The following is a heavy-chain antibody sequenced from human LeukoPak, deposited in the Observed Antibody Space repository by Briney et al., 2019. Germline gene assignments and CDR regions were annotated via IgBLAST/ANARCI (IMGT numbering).Heavy chain of an antibody. D-gene: IGHD6-6*01. J-gene: IGHJ4*02. CDR3: ARESYAARWD. V-gene: IGHV3-9*01. CDR1: GFTFDDYA. CDR2: ISWNSGSI. Sequence: PGGSLRLSCAASGFTFDDYAMHWVRQAPGKGLEWVSGISWNSGSIGYADSVKGRFTISRDNAKNSPYLQMHSLRAEDTAVYYCARESYAARWDWGQGTLVTVSS.